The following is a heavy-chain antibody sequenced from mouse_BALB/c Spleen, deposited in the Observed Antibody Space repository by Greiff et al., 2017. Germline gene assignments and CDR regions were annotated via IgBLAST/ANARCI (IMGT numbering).Heavy chain of an antibody. D-gene: IGHD1-1*01. V-gene: IGHV5-4*02. CDR2: ISDGGSYT. CDR3: ARAHYYGSSPYAMDY. J-gene: IGHJ4*01. Sequence: EVQLVESGGGLVKPGGSLKLSCAASGFTFSDYYMYWVRQTPEKRLEWVATISDGGSYTYYPDSVKGRFTISRDNAKNNLYLQMSSLKSEDTAMYYCARAHYYGSSPYAMDYWGQGTSVTVSS. CDR1: GFTFSDYY.